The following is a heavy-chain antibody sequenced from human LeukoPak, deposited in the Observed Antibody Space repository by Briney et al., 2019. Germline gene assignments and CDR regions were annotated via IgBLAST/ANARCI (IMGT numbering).Heavy chain of an antibody. CDR1: GFTFSSYA. Sequence: GGSLRLSCAASGFTFSSYAMHWVRQAPGKGLEWVAVISYDGSNKYYADSVKGRFTIPRDNSKNSLYLQMNSLRAEDTAVYYCAELGITMIGGVWGKGTTVTISS. D-gene: IGHD3-10*02. V-gene: IGHV3-30*04. CDR2: ISYDGSNK. J-gene: IGHJ6*04. CDR3: AELGITMIGGV.